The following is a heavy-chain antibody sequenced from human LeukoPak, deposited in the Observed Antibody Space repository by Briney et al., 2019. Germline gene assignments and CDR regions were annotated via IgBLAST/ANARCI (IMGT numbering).Heavy chain of an antibody. CDR2: IRSKANSYAT. CDR3: TRHDRPPYSSGWRVAFDI. J-gene: IGHJ3*02. Sequence: GGSLRLSCSASGFTFNNYAMHWVRQASGKGLEWVGRIRSKANSYATAYAASVKGRFTISRDDSKNTAYLQMNSLKTEDTAVYYCTRHDRPPYSSGWRVAFDIWGQGTMVTVSS. CDR1: GFTFNNYA. D-gene: IGHD6-19*01. V-gene: IGHV3-73*01.